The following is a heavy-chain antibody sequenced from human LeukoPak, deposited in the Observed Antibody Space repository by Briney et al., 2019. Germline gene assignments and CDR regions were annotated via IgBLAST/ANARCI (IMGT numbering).Heavy chain of an antibody. J-gene: IGHJ3*02. Sequence: GGSLRLSCAASGFTFSDYYMSWLRQAPGKGLEWVSYISSSGSTIYYADPVKGRFTISRDNAKNSLYLQMNSLRAEDTAVYYCARARGSSGNQGDDAFDIWGQRTMVTVSS. CDR3: ARARGSSGNQGDDAFDI. CDR2: ISSSGSTI. V-gene: IGHV3-11*04. CDR1: GFTFSDYY. D-gene: IGHD4-23*01.